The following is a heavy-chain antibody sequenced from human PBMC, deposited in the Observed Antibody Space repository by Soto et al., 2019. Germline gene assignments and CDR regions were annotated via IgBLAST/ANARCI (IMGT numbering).Heavy chain of an antibody. CDR2: ISYDGSNK. CDR3: AREYDILNWFDP. CDR1: GFTFSSYG. V-gene: IGHV3-30*03. J-gene: IGHJ5*02. Sequence: GGPMRVSCAAAGFTFSSYGRHWVSQTPGKGLEWVAVISYDGSNKYYADSVKGRFTISRDNAKNSLYLQMNSLRAEDTAVYYCAREYDILNWFDPWGQGTLVTVSS. D-gene: IGHD3-9*01.